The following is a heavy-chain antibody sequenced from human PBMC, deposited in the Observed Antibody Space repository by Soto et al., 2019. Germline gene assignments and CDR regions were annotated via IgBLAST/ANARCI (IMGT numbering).Heavy chain of an antibody. CDR3: AKDISVAGCFDS. CDR2: ISSTTSGT. J-gene: IGHJ4*02. V-gene: IGHV3-48*01. CDR1: GFTFRSFS. Sequence: ESGGGLVQPGGSLRLSCAASGFTFRSFSMNWVRQAPGKGLEWVSSISSTTSGTYYAESVKGRFTISRDNARNSLYLQMNSLRAEDTAVYYCAKDISVAGCFDSWGQGTLVTVSS. D-gene: IGHD6-19*01.